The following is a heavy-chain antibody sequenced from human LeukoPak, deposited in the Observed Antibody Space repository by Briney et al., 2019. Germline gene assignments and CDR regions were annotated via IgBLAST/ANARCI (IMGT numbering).Heavy chain of an antibody. CDR2: IYYSGST. V-gene: IGHV4-59*01. D-gene: IGHD3-10*01. CDR3: ARSGAYYFDY. Sequence: SETLSLTCAVYGGSFSGYYWSWIRQPPGKGLEWIGYIYYSGSTNYNPSLKSRVTISVDTSKNQFSLKLSSVTAADTAVYYCARSGAYYFDYWGQGTLVTVSS. J-gene: IGHJ4*02. CDR1: GGSFSGYY.